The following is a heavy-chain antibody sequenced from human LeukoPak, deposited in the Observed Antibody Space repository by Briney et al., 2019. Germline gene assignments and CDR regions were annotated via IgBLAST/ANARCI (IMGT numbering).Heavy chain of an antibody. CDR1: GFTFSTFS. Sequence: GGSLRLSCAASGFTFSTFSMNWVRQAPGKGLEWVSYISSSSRSILYADSVKGRFTISRDNAKNSLYLQMDSLRAEDTALYYCARVEDSGSHWGQGTPVTVSS. CDR2: ISSSSRSI. CDR3: ARVEDSGSH. D-gene: IGHD1-26*01. J-gene: IGHJ4*02. V-gene: IGHV3-48*04.